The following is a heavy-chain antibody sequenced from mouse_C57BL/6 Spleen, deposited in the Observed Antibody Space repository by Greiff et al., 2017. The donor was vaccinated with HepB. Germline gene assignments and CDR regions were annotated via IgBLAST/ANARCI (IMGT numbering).Heavy chain of an antibody. D-gene: IGHD1-1*01. CDR1: GFTFSSYA. CDR2: ISDGGSYT. V-gene: IGHV5-4*01. CDR3: ARDQGTTVVGLNYYAMDY. Sequence: EVQLQESGGGLVKPGGSLKLSCAASGFTFSSYAMSWVRQTPEKRLEWVATISDGGSYTYYPDNVKGRFTISRDNAKNNLYLQMSHLKSEDTAMYYCARDQGTTVVGLNYYAMDYWGQGTSVTVSS. J-gene: IGHJ4*01.